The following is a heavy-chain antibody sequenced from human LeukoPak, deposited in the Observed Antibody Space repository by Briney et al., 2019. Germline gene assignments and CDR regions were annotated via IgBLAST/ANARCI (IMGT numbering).Heavy chain of an antibody. CDR2: ISYDGSNK. CDR1: GFTFSSYA. Sequence: GGSLRLSCAASGFTFSSYAMHWVRQAPGKGLEWVAVISYDGSNKYYADSVKGRFTISRDNSKNTLYLQMNSLRAEDTAVYYCARGGDYYGSGSYLFAYYYYGMDVWGQGTTVTVSS. J-gene: IGHJ6*02. D-gene: IGHD3-10*01. V-gene: IGHV3-30*04. CDR3: ARGGDYYGSGSYLFAYYYYGMDV.